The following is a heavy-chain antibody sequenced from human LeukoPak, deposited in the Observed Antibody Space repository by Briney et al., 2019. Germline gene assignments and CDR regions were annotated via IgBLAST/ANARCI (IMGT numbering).Heavy chain of an antibody. Sequence: GRSLRLSCAASGFTFSSYGMHWVRQAPGKGLEWVAVISYDGSNKYYAYSVKGRFTISRDNSKNTLYLQMNSLRAEDTAVYYCAKDITIFGVVTVGPDYWGQGTLVTVSS. D-gene: IGHD3-3*01. CDR2: ISYDGSNK. CDR3: AKDITIFGVVTVGPDY. V-gene: IGHV3-30*18. CDR1: GFTFSSYG. J-gene: IGHJ4*02.